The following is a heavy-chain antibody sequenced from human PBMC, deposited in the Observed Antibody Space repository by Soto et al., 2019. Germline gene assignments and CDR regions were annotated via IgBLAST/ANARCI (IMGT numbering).Heavy chain of an antibody. CDR3: VRIVGNVADVPAGIPAYEATPYAYMHV. D-gene: IGHD2-2*02. J-gene: IGHJ6*03. Sequence: EVQLVESGGGLVQPGGSLRLSCAASGFPFSSYWMNWVRQRPGKGLVWISRINNDGSGTTYADSVRGRFTITRDNAKNTVTLQMNSMRAEDTAVYYCVRIVGNVADVPAGIPAYEATPYAYMHVWGKGNTVTVSS. CDR1: GFPFSSYW. CDR2: INNDGSGT. V-gene: IGHV3-74*01.